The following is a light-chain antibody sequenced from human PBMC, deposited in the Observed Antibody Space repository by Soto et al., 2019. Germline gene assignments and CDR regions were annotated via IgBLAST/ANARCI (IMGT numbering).Light chain of an antibody. Sequence: EILMTQSPATLSVSPGERVTLSCSASQSVSTNLVWYQQRPGQAPRLLIYGSSTRATGVPARFSGSGSGTAFTLVISSLQSEDVGLYYCQQYYTWPRTFGQGTKVQI. CDR2: GSS. J-gene: IGKJ1*01. CDR1: QSVSTN. V-gene: IGKV3-15*01. CDR3: QQYYTWPRT.